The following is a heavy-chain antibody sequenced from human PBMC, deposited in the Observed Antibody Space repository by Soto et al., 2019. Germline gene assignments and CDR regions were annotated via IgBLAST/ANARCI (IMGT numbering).Heavy chain of an antibody. D-gene: IGHD1-26*01. Sequence: ASVKVSCKASGYTFTSYAMHWVRQAPGQRLEWMGWINAGNGNTKYSQKFQGRVTITRDTSASTAYMELMSLKSDDTAVYYCARQGSWPYYYYVLDVWGQGTTVTVSS. CDR3: ARQGSWPYYYYVLDV. V-gene: IGHV1-3*01. CDR2: INAGNGNT. CDR1: GYTFTSYA. J-gene: IGHJ6*02.